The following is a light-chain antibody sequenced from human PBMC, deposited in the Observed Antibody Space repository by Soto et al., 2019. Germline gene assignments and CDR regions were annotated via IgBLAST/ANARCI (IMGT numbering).Light chain of an antibody. J-gene: IGKJ5*01. V-gene: IGKV3-15*01. Sequence: IVMTQSPATLSVTPEERATLSCRASQSVSSNLAWYQQKPGQAPRLLIYGASTRATGIPARFSGSGSGTEFTLTISRLEPEDFAVYYCQQYGSSPPITFGQGTRLEIK. CDR3: QQYGSSPPIT. CDR2: GAS. CDR1: QSVSSN.